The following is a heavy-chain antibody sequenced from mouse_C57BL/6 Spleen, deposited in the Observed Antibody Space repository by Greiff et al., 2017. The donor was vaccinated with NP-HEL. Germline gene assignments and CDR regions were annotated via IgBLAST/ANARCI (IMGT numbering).Heavy chain of an antibody. CDR3: TKSNYEGAMDY. V-gene: IGHV14-4*01. Sequence: VQLKESGAELVRPGASVKLSCTASGFNIKDDYMHWVKQRPEQGLEWIGWIDPENGDTEYASKFQGKATITADTSSNTAYLQLSSLTSEDTAVYYCTKSNYEGAMDYWGQGTSVTVSS. CDR1: GFNIKDDY. D-gene: IGHD2-5*01. J-gene: IGHJ4*01. CDR2: IDPENGDT.